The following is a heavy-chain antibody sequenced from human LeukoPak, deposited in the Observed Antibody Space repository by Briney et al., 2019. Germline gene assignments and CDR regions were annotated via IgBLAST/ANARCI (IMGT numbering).Heavy chain of an antibody. CDR2: ISGSGGST. V-gene: IGHV3-23*01. J-gene: IGHJ4*02. CDR3: AKVNSHDYVIN. Sequence: GGSLRLSCAASGFTFSSYAMSWVRQAPGKGLEWVSAISGSGGSTYYADSVKGRFTISRDHSKNTLYLQMNSLRAEDTAVYYCAKVNSHDYVINWGQGTLVTVSS. CDR1: GFTFSSYA. D-gene: IGHD4/OR15-4a*01.